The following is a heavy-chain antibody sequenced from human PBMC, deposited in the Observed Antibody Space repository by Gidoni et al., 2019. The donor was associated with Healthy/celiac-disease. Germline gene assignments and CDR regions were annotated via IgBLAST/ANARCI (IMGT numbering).Heavy chain of an antibody. J-gene: IGHJ4*02. D-gene: IGHD3-22*01. V-gene: IGHV3-9*01. CDR1: GFTFDDYA. Sequence: EVQLVESGGGLVQPGRSLRLSCAASGFTFDDYAMHWVRQAPGKGLEWVSGISWNSGSIGYADSVKGRFTISRDNAKNSLYLQMNSLRAEDTALYYCAKEPGYGDYYDSSGGGWGQGTLVTVSS. CDR2: ISWNSGSI. CDR3: AKEPGYGDYYDSSGGG.